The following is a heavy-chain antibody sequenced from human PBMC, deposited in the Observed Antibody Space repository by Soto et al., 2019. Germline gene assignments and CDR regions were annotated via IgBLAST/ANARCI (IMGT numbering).Heavy chain of an antibody. J-gene: IGHJ6*02. CDR3: ASLFKKAPYDSSGYYGYYYGMDV. Sequence: GSLRPSWAASGFTSCSYWMRWVRHAPGKRLEWVANIKQDGSEKYYVDSVKGRFTISRDNAKNSLYPQMNSLRAEDTAVYYCASLFKKAPYDSSGYYGYYYGMDVWGQGTTVTISS. V-gene: IGHV3-7*03. D-gene: IGHD3-22*01. CDR1: GFTSCSYW. CDR2: IKQDGSEK.